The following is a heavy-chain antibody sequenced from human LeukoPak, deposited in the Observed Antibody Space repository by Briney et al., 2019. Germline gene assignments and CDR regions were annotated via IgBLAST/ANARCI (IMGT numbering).Heavy chain of an antibody. Sequence: SETLSLTCTVSGGSISRGGYYWSWIRQHPGKGLEWIGYIYYSGSTYYNPSLKSRVTISVDTSKNQFSLKLSSVSAADTAVYYCAKVTVTTVDYWGQGTLVTVSS. CDR2: IYYSGST. CDR3: AKVTVTTVDY. J-gene: IGHJ4*02. V-gene: IGHV4-31*03. D-gene: IGHD4-17*01. CDR1: GGSISRGGYY.